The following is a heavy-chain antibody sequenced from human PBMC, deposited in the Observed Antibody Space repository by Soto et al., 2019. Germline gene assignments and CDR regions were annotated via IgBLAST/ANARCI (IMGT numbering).Heavy chain of an antibody. Sequence: QVQLVQSGAEVKKPGASVKVSCKASGYTFTSYDINWVRQATGQGLEWMGWMNPNSGNTGYAQKFQGRVTMTRNTSTSTAYMGLSSLRSEDTAVYYCARGRSTGIAARPGWYFGLWGRGTLVTVSS. J-gene: IGHJ2*01. D-gene: IGHD6-6*01. CDR3: ARGRSTGIAARPGWYFGL. CDR2: MNPNSGNT. V-gene: IGHV1-8*01. CDR1: GYTFTSYD.